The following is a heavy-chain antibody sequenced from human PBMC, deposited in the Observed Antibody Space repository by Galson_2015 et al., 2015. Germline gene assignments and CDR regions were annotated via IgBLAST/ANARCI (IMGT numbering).Heavy chain of an antibody. CDR2: IYYRGTT. Sequence: LSLTCTVSGASISSATYYWGWVRQPPGRGLEWIGNIYYRGTTYYNPSLKSRVTLSLDTSRNHFSLKLASVTAADTAVYYCARQYSSNWRIPEYFQAWGQGTLVTVSS. CDR1: GASISSATYY. CDR3: ARQYSSNWRIPEYFQA. V-gene: IGHV4-39*01. J-gene: IGHJ1*01. D-gene: IGHD6-13*01.